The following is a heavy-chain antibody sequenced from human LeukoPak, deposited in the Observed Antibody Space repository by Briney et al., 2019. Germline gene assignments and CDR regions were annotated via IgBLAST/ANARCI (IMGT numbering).Heavy chain of an antibody. V-gene: IGHV1-2*02. Sequence: GASVKVSCKASGYTFTNHQMHWVRQAPGHGLEWMGWINPNSGGTNYAQKFQGRVTMTRDTSISTAYMDLSRLRSDDTAVYYCARDPLSSSSGPADYWGQGTLVTVSS. CDR3: ARDPLSSSSGPADY. CDR1: GYTFTNHQ. J-gene: IGHJ4*02. CDR2: INPNSGGT. D-gene: IGHD6-6*01.